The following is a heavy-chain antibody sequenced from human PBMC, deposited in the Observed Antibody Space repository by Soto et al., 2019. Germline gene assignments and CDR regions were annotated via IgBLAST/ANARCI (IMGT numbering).Heavy chain of an antibody. J-gene: IGHJ4*02. Sequence: SETLSLTCAVSGGSISSGGYSWGWIRQPPGKGLEWIGYIYHSVSTYYNPSLKSRVTISVDRSKNQFSLRLSSVTAADTAVYYCARRYGPGFDYWGQGTLVTVSS. CDR1: GGSISSGGYS. D-gene: IGHD4-17*01. CDR3: ARRYGPGFDY. CDR2: IYHSVST. V-gene: IGHV4-30-2*01.